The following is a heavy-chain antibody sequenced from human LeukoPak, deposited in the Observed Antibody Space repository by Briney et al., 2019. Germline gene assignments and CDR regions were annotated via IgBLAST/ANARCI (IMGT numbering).Heavy chain of an antibody. D-gene: IGHD2-2*01. J-gene: IGHJ3*02. CDR1: GGSISSSSYY. Sequence: SETLSLTCTVSGGSISSSSYYWGWIRQPPGKGLEWIGSIYYSGSTYYNPSLKSRDTISVDTSKNQFSLKLSSVTAADTAVYYCASWGWGDIVVVPAATDAFDIWGQGTMVAVSS. CDR2: IYYSGST. V-gene: IGHV4-39*01. CDR3: ASWGWGDIVVVPAATDAFDI.